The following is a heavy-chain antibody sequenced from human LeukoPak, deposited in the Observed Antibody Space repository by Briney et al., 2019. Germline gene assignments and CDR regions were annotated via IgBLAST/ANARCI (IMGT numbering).Heavy chain of an antibody. CDR1: GFTFSSYA. Sequence: GGSLRLSCSASGFTFSSYAMHWVRQAPGKGLEYVLAISSNGGSTYYADSVKGRFTISRDNSKNTLYLQMSSLRAEDTAVYYCVSGLLRYSIDYWGQGTLVTVSS. V-gene: IGHV3-64D*06. J-gene: IGHJ4*02. CDR2: ISSNGGST. CDR3: VSGLLRYSIDY. D-gene: IGHD3-9*01.